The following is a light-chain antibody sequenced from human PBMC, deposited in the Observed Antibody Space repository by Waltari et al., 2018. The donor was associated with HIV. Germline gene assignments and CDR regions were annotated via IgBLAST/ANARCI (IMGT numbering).Light chain of an antibody. CDR1: KSNIGSNY. V-gene: IGLV1-47*01. J-gene: IGLJ3*02. Sequence: QSVLTQPPSASGTPGQRVTISCSGSKSNIGSNYVYWYQSLPGTAPKLLMYMNNQRPSGVPDRFSGSKSGTSASLAISGLRSDDEADYYCAAWDASLSAWVFGGGTKLTVL. CDR3: AAWDASLSAWV. CDR2: MNN.